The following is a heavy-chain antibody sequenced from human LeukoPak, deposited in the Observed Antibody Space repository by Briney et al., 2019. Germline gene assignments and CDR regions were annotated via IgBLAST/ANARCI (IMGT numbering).Heavy chain of an antibody. Sequence: SETLSLTCAVYGGSFSGYYWSWIRQPPGKGLEWIGSLYYSGNTYYNPSLKSRVTISVDTSKNQFSLKLSSVTAADTAVYYCAREGITMIVVVPDDAFDIWGQGTMVTVSS. V-gene: IGHV4-34*01. D-gene: IGHD3-22*01. J-gene: IGHJ3*02. CDR1: GGSFSGYY. CDR3: AREGITMIVVVPDDAFDI. CDR2: LYYSGNT.